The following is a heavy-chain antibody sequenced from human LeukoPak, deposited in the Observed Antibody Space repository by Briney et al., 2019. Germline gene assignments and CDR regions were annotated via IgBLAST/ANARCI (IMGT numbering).Heavy chain of an antibody. V-gene: IGHV1-18*01. J-gene: IGHJ6*02. CDR3: ARWSGGSDWLYHYGMDV. CDR1: GYTFTSYG. CDR2: ISGYNGKT. Sequence: ASVKVSCKASGYTFTSYGICWVRQAPGQGLEWMGWISGYNGKTNYAQNFQGRVTVTIDTPTSTAYMELRSLRSDDTAVYYCARWSGGSDWLYHYGMDVWGQGTTVTVSS. D-gene: IGHD6-19*01.